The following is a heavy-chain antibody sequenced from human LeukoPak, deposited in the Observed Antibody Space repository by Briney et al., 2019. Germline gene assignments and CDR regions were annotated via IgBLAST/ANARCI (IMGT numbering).Heavy chain of an antibody. J-gene: IGHJ4*02. CDR1: GFTFSSYA. Sequence: PGGSLRLSCAASGFTFSSYAMHWVRQAPGKGLEWVAVISYDGSNKYYADSVKGRFTISRDNSKNTLYLQMNSLRAEDTAVYYCARPLDGSTITIFCDYWGQGTLVTVSS. D-gene: IGHD3-9*01. V-gene: IGHV3-30-3*01. CDR2: ISYDGSNK. CDR3: ARPLDGSTITIFCDY.